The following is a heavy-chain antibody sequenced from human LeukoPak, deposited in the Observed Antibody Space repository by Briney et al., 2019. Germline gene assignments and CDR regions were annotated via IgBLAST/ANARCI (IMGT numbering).Heavy chain of an antibody. CDR3: ARFVYGDYYFDY. D-gene: IGHD4-17*01. CDR2: ISAYNGNT. V-gene: IGHV1-18*01. CDR1: GYTFTSYG. J-gene: IGHJ4*02. Sequence: ASVKVSCKASGYTFTSYGISWVRQAPGQGLEWMGWISAYNGNTNYAQKLQGRVTMTTDTSTSTAYMELRSLRSDDTAVYYCARFVYGDYYFDYWGQGILVTVSS.